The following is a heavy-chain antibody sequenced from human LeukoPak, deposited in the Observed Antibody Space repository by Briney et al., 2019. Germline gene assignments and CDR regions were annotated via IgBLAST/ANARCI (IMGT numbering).Heavy chain of an antibody. CDR1: GYSISSGYY. Sequence: PSETLSLTCTVSGYSISSGYYWGWIRQPPGKGLEWIGSIYHSGSTYYNPSLKSRVTISVDTSKNQFSLKLSSVTAADTAVYYCARSHGSGPYYYYGMDVWGQGTTVTVSS. D-gene: IGHD3-10*01. CDR3: ARSHGSGPYYYYGMDV. V-gene: IGHV4-38-2*02. CDR2: IYHSGST. J-gene: IGHJ6*02.